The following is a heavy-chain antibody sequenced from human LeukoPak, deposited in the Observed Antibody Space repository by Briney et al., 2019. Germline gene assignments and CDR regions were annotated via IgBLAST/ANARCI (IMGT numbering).Heavy chain of an antibody. Sequence: TLSLTCTVSGGSISSGGYYWSWIRQHPGQGLEWIGYIYYSGSTYYNPSLKSRVTISVDTSKNQFSLKLSSVTAADTAVYYCARGHIVVVPAANGGWFDPWGQGTLVTVSS. CDR1: GGSISSGGYY. CDR2: IYYSGST. V-gene: IGHV4-31*03. D-gene: IGHD2-2*01. CDR3: ARGHIVVVPAANGGWFDP. J-gene: IGHJ5*02.